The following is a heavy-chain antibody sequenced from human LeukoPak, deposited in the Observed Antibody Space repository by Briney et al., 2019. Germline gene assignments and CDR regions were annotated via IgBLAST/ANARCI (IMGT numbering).Heavy chain of an antibody. J-gene: IGHJ6*03. CDR3: AREDWGYYYYMDV. Sequence: SETLSLTCTVSGVSISSSNSYWGWIRQPPGKGLEWIGSIYYSGNTYYNASLKSQVSISIDTSKNQFSLRLTSVTAADTAVYYCAREDWGYYYYMDVWGKGTTVTVSS. CDR2: IYYSGNT. V-gene: IGHV4-39*02. D-gene: IGHD3-16*01. CDR1: GVSISSSNSY.